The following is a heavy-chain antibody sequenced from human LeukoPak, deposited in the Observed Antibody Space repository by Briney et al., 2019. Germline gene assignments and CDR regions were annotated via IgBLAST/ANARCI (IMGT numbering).Heavy chain of an antibody. CDR2: IYSGGST. Sequence: GGSLRLSCAASGFTVSSNYMSWVRQAPGKGLEWVSVIYSGGSTYYADSVKGRFTISRDNSKNTLYLQMNSLRAEDTAAYYCARAGRGRRGAFDIWGQGTMVTVSS. J-gene: IGHJ3*02. V-gene: IGHV3-66*01. CDR3: ARAGRGRRGAFDI. D-gene: IGHD3-10*01. CDR1: GFTVSSNY.